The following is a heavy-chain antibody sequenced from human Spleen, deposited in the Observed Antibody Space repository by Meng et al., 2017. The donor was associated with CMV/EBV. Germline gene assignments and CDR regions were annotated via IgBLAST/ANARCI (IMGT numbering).Heavy chain of an antibody. CDR3: AKSWDGMDV. Sequence: LSCAASGFTFSAYAINWVRQAPGKGLEWVSSISTTSTYIYYADSVKGRFTISRDNAKNSLYLQMNSLRAEDTAIYYCAKSWDGMDVWGQGTTVTVSS. CDR2: ISTTSTYI. V-gene: IGHV3-21*01. D-gene: IGHD1-26*01. J-gene: IGHJ6*02. CDR1: GFTFSAYA.